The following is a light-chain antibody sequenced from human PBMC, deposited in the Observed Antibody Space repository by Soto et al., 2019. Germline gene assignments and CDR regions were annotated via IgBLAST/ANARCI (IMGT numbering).Light chain of an antibody. V-gene: IGLV2-14*01. Sequence: ALTQPASVSGSPGQSITISCTGTSGDVAAYNYVSWYQQYPGKAPKLMIYEVSNRPSGVSNRFSGSKSGNTASLTISGLQAEDEADYYCTSYTTSTTVVFGTATKLTVL. J-gene: IGLJ1*01. CDR2: EVS. CDR3: TSYTTSTTVV. CDR1: SGDVAAYNY.